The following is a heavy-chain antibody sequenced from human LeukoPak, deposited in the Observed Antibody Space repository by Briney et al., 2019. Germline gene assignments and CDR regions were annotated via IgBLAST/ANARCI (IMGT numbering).Heavy chain of an antibody. J-gene: IGHJ3*02. D-gene: IGHD3-22*01. CDR2: ISAYNGDT. CDR3: ARASRVYYDSSGYYPKDDAFDI. CDR1: GYTFTSYG. Sequence: ASVKVSCKASGYTFTSYGISWVRQAPGQGLEWMGWISAYNGDTNYAQKLQGRVTMTTDTSTSTAYMELRSLRSDDTAVYYCARASRVYYDSSGYYPKDDAFDIWGQGTMVTVSS. V-gene: IGHV1-18*01.